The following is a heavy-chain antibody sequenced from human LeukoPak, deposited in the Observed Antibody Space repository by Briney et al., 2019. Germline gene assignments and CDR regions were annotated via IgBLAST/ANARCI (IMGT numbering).Heavy chain of an antibody. CDR1: GVTCRKQS. V-gene: IGHV3-7*01. CDR2: INQGGSDK. Sequence: AASGVTCRKQSRREVVQAPVKGLEWVANINQGGSDKYYVDSVKGRFTISRDNANNLLYLQMNSLRGEDTAVYYCTRDRSRAEDDWGQGTLVTVSS. CDR3: TRDRSRAEDD. J-gene: IGHJ4*02. D-gene: IGHD1-14*01.